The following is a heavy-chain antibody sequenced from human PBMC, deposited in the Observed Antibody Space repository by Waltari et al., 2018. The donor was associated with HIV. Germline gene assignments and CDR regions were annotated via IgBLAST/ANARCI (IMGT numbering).Heavy chain of an antibody. V-gene: IGHV3-15*01. CDR2: IKNKADGETI. Sequence: EVQLVESGGGLVQPGGSLRLSCAASGFSFKNAWMSWVRQAPGKGPEWIGRIKNKADGETIDYAAPVKGRFSISRDDSKNTVYLQMNSLKTEDTAVYYCAWHYYDYWGQGTLVTVSS. J-gene: IGHJ4*02. CDR1: GFSFKNAW. CDR3: AWHYYDY.